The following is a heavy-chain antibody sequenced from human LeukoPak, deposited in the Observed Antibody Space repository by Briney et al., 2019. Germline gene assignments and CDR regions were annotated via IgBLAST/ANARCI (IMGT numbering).Heavy chain of an antibody. CDR3: ARVGLAVAGRVENY. D-gene: IGHD6-19*01. Sequence: GASVKVSCKASGGTFSSYAISWVRQAPGQGLEWMGWISAYNGNTNYAQKLQGRVTMTTDTSTSTAYMELRSLRSDDTAVYYCARVGLAVAGRVENYWGQGTLVTVSS. CDR2: ISAYNGNT. V-gene: IGHV1-18*01. J-gene: IGHJ4*02. CDR1: GGTFSSYA.